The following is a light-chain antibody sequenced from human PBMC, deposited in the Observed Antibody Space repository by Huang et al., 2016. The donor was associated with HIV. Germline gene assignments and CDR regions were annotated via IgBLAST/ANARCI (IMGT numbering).Light chain of an antibody. CDR1: QSVLDSSNKKNY. CDR3: QQNYSTPA. Sequence: DIVMTQSPDSLPVSLGERATINCKSSQSVLDSSNKKNYLARYQQKPGQPPQLLLYCASVRDSGVPERIRSSGCGTEITLTINNLQAEAVAIYYCQQNYSTPAFGQGTNVDI. CDR2: CAS. V-gene: IGKV4-1*01. J-gene: IGKJ1*01.